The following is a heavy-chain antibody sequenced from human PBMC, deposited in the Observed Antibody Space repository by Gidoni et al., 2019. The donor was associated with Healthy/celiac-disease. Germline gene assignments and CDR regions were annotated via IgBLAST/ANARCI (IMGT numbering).Heavy chain of an antibody. D-gene: IGHD3-3*01. CDR3: AKDGSGYCFDY. CDR1: GFTFSSYA. Sequence: EVQLLESGGGLVQPGGSLSLSCAASGFTFSSYAMSWVRQAPGKGLEWFSAISGSGDSTYYADSVKGRFTISRDNSKNTLYLQMNSLRAEDTAVYYCAKDGSGYCFDYWGQGTLVTVSS. V-gene: IGHV3-23*01. CDR2: ISGSGDST. J-gene: IGHJ4*02.